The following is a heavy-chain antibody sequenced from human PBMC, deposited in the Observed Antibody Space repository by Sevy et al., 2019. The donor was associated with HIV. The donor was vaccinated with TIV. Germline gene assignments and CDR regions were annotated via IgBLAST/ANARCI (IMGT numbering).Heavy chain of an antibody. D-gene: IGHD3-10*01. CDR3: ARDPGGGYYPIDH. CDR1: GFTLSNFW. CDR2: INGDGDIT. V-gene: IGHV3-74*01. J-gene: IGHJ5*02. Sequence: GGSLRLSCAASGFTLSNFWMHWVRQVPGKGLVWISYINGDGDITNYADFVKGRFTISRDNAKNTLYLQMNSLRPEDTAVYYCARDPGGGYYPIDHWGQGTLVTVSS.